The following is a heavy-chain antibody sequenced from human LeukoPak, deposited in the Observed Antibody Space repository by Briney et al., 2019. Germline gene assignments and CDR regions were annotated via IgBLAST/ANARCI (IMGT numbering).Heavy chain of an antibody. CDR2: MYYSGST. V-gene: IGHV4-30-4*01. CDR1: GGSISSGDYY. CDR3: SRPYYYDSRIDP. J-gene: IGHJ5*02. Sequence: SQTLSLTCTVSGGSISSGDYYWSWIRHPPGKGLEWIAYMYYSGSTYYNPSLKSRVTMSADTSKNQLSLKLSSVTAADTAVYYCSRPYYYDSRIDPWGQGILVTVSS. D-gene: IGHD3-22*01.